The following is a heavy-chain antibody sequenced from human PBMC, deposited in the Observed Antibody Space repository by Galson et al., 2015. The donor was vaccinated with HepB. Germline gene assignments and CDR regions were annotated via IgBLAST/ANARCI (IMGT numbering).Heavy chain of an antibody. D-gene: IGHD1-26*01. V-gene: IGHV3-23*01. J-gene: IGHJ4*02. Sequence: SLRLSCAASGFTFSSYSMNWVRQAPGKGLEWVSAISGSGGSTYYADSVKGRFTISRDNSKNTLYLQMNSLRAEDTAVCYCAKALYFLRGATSYFDHWGQGTLVTVSS. CDR2: ISGSGGST. CDR3: AKALYFLRGATSYFDH. CDR1: GFTFSSYS.